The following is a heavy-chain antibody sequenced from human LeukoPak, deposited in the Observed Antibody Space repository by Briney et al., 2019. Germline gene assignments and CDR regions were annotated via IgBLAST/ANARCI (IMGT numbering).Heavy chain of an antibody. CDR3: ARHIPRGNNYFDN. CDR1: GFIFRNYG. J-gene: IGHJ4*02. Sequence: GSSLRLSCAASGFIFRNYGMHWVRQAPGKGLVWVSRINSDGSSTIYADSVKGRFTISRDNAKNSLYLEMNSLRAEDTAMYYCARHIPRGNNYFDNWGQGTLVTVSS. CDR2: INSDGSST. V-gene: IGHV3-74*01. D-gene: IGHD3-16*01.